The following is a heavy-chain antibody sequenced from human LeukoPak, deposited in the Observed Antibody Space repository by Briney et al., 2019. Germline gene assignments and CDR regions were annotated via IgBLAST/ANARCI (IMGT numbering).Heavy chain of an antibody. CDR2: INHSGST. CDR3: ARGGSYYDFWSGYLSDDY. D-gene: IGHD3-3*01. J-gene: IGHJ4*02. V-gene: IGHV4-34*01. CDR1: GGAFSGYY. Sequence: SETLTLTCAVYGGAFSGYYWSWIRQPPGKGLESMGEINHSGSTNYNPSLMSRVTISVATSKNQFSLKLSSVTAADTAVYYCARGGSYYDFWSGYLSDDYWGQGTLVTVSS.